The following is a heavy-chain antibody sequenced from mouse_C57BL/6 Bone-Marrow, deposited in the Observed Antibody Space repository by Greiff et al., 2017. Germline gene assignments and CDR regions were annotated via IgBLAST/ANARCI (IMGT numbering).Heavy chain of an antibody. CDR3: TTTVGYFDY. D-gene: IGHD1-1*01. CDR2: IDPENGDT. Sequence: DVQLQESGAELVRPGASVKLSCTASGFNIKDDYMNWVKQRPEQGLEWIGWIDPENGDTEYAPKFQGKATITADTSSTTAYLQLSSLTSEDTAVYYCTTTVGYFDYWGQGTTLTVSS. J-gene: IGHJ2*01. V-gene: IGHV14-4*01. CDR1: GFNIKDDY.